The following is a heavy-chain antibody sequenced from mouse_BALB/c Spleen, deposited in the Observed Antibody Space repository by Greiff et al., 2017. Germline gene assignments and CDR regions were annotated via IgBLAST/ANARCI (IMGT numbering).Heavy chain of an antibody. J-gene: IGHJ2*01. CDR3: ARDTLFDY. CDR2: IRNKANGYTT. V-gene: IGHV7-3*02. CDR1: GFTFTDYY. Sequence: EVKLMESGGGLVQPGGSLRLSCATSGFTFTDYYMSWVRQPPGKALEWLGFIRNKANGYTTEYSASVKGRFTISRDNSQSILYLQMNTLRAEDSATYYCARDTLFDYWGQGTTLTVSS.